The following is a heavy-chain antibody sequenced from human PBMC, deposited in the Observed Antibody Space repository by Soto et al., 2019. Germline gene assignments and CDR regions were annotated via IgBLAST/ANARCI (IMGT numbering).Heavy chain of an antibody. CDR3: ARDDRSVSGVVTLDH. V-gene: IGHV1-3*01. D-gene: IGHD3-3*01. CDR2: TNEGSGNT. CDR1: AYSCHNYA. J-gene: IGHJ4*02. Sequence: SVKVSFKATAYSCHNYAVHWVRQAPGQSLEWMGFTNEGSGNTRFSQKFQGRISITRDTSASTVYLDLSSLTSEDTAIYYCARDDRSVSGVVTLDHWGPGTLVTVS.